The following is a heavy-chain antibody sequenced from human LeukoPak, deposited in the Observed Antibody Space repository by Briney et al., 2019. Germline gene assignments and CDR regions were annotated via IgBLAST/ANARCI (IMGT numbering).Heavy chain of an antibody. D-gene: IGHD3-10*01. CDR3: ARHSGSGSYSPPD. Sequence: GGSLRLSCAASGFTFSSYSMNWVRQAPGKGLEWISYISSSSSTIYYADSVKARFTISRDNAKNSLYLQMNSLRVEDTAVYYCARHSGSGSYSPPDWGQGTLVTVSS. CDR2: ISSSSSTI. V-gene: IGHV3-48*04. J-gene: IGHJ4*02. CDR1: GFTFSSYS.